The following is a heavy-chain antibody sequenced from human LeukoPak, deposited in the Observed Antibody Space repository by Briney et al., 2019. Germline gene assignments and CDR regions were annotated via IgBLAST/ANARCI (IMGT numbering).Heavy chain of an antibody. D-gene: IGHD3-10*01. CDR1: GDSISSYY. CDR3: ARDYYGSGKGWFDP. V-gene: IGHV4-59*01. Sequence: SETLPLTCTVSGDSISSYYWSWIRQPPGKGLEWIGYIFDNRNTKYNPSLKSRVSLSLDTSKNEFSLNLSSVTATDTAVYYCARDYYGSGKGWFDPWGQGTLVTVSS. CDR2: IFDNRNT. J-gene: IGHJ5*02.